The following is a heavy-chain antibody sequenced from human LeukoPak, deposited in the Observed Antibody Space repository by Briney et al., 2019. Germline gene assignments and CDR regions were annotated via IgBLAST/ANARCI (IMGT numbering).Heavy chain of an antibody. J-gene: IGHJ4*02. V-gene: IGHV3-23*01. CDR1: GITLSNYG. CDR2: ISDTGGRT. CDR3: AKRGVVIRVILVGFHKEAYYFDS. D-gene: IGHD3-22*01. Sequence: GGSLRLSCAVSGITLSNYGMTWVRQAPGKRLEWVAGISDTGGRTNYADSVKGRFTISRDNPKNTLYLQLNSLRAEDTAVYFCAKRGVVIRVILVGFHKEAYYFDSWGQGALVTVSS.